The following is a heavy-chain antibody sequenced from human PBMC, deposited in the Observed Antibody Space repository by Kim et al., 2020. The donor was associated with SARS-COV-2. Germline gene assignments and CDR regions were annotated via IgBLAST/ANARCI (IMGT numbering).Heavy chain of an antibody. D-gene: IGHD3-22*01. J-gene: IGHJ6*04. CDR2: ISSTGGST. CDR3: VKGGYVSSGYYIALYYYYYGMDV. CDR1: GFTFSSYA. Sequence: GGSLRLSCSASGFTFSSYAMSWVRQAPGKGLEYVSAISSTGGSTYYADSVKGRFTISRDNSKNTLYLQMSSLRAEDTAVYDCVKGGYVSSGYYIALYYYYYGMDVRGEGTPVTVSS. V-gene: IGHV3-64*03.